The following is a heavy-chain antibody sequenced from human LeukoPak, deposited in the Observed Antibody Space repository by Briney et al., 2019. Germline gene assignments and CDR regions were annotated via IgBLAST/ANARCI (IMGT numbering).Heavy chain of an antibody. D-gene: IGHD3-22*01. J-gene: IGHJ4*02. Sequence: GGSLRLSCAASGFTFSSYSMNWVRQAPGKGLEWVSSITSSSSYIYYADSVKGRFIISRDNAKNSLYLQMNSLRAEDTAVYYCARGNYYYDSSGHYHFDYWGQGTLVTVSS. CDR2: ITSSSSYI. CDR1: GFTFSSYS. V-gene: IGHV3-21*01. CDR3: ARGNYYYDSSGHYHFDY.